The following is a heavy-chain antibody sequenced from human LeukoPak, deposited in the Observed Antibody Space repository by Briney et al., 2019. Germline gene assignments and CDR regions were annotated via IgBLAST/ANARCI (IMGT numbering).Heavy chain of an antibody. CDR2: IYHSGST. D-gene: IGHD6-6*01. V-gene: IGHV4-4*02. CDR1: GGSISSSNW. J-gene: IGHJ3*02. CDR3: ARVSSSRRAFDI. Sequence: SETLSLTCTVSGGSISSSNWWSWVRQPPGKGLEWIGEIYHSGSTNYNPSLKSRVTISVDKSKNQFSLKLSSVTAADTAVYYCARVSSSRRAFDIWGQGTMVTVSS.